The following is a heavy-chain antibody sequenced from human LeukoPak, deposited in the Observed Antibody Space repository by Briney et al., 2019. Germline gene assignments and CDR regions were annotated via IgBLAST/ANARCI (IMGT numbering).Heavy chain of an antibody. J-gene: IGHJ6*02. CDR3: ARGGEWWELLSYYYYGMDV. CDR2: ISAYNGNT. V-gene: IGHV1-18*01. Sequence: VASVKVSCKASGYTFTSYGISWVRQAPGQGLEWMGWISAYNGNTNYAQKLQGRVTMTTDTSTSTAYMELRSLRSDDTAVYYCARGGEWWELLSYYYYGMDVWGQGTTVTVSS. CDR1: GYTFTSYG. D-gene: IGHD1-26*01.